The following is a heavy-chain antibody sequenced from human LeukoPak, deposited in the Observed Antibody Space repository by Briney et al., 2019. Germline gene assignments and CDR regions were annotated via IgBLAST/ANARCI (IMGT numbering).Heavy chain of an antibody. CDR3: AKDPVYYYDSSGRYNLFDP. CDR1: GFTFSSYA. D-gene: IGHD3-22*01. Sequence: GGSLRLSCAASGFTFSSYAMSWVRQAPRKGLEWVSAISGSGGSTYYADSVKGRFTISRDNSKNTLYLQMNSLRAEDTAVYYCAKDPVYYYDSSGRYNLFDPWGQGTLVTVSS. CDR2: ISGSGGST. V-gene: IGHV3-23*01. J-gene: IGHJ5*02.